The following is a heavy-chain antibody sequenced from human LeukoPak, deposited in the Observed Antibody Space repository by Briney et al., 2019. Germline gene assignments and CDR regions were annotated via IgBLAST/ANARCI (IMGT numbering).Heavy chain of an antibody. CDR2: IIPLLGKT. D-gene: IGHD5-12*01. V-gene: IGHV1-69*04. J-gene: IGHJ4*02. CDR3: ARDAGAMVATIMDY. Sequence: GASVKVSCKASGGTFSSYGISWVRQAPGQGLEWMGRIIPLLGKTNYAQKFQGRVTITADRSASTAYMELSSLISEDTALYYCARDAGAMVATIMDYWGQGTQVTVSS. CDR1: GGTFSSYG.